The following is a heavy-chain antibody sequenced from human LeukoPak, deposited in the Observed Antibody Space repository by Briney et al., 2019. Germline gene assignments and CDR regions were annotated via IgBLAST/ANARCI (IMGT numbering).Heavy chain of an antibody. CDR1: GYTFTGYY. J-gene: IGHJ4*02. Sequence: GAPVKVSCKASGYTFTGYYMHWVRQAPGQGLEWMGWINPNSGGTNYAQKFQGRVTMTRDTSISTAYMELSRLRSDDTAVYYCAREVYDFWSVPDYWGQGTLVTVSS. CDR3: AREVYDFWSVPDY. V-gene: IGHV1-2*02. D-gene: IGHD3-3*01. CDR2: INPNSGGT.